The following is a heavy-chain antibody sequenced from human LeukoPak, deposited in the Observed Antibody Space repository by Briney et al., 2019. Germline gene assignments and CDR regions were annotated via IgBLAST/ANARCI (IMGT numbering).Heavy chain of an antibody. Sequence: GGSLRLSCAASGFTFSSYAVSWVRQAPGKGLEWVSAISGSGGSTYYADSVKGRFTISRDKSKNTLYLQMNSLKVEDTAVYYCARLPTFYFDSSHYHYDYWGRGTQVTVSS. J-gene: IGHJ4*02. D-gene: IGHD3-22*01. CDR3: ARLPTFYFDSSHYHYDY. CDR1: GFTFSSYA. CDR2: ISGSGGST. V-gene: IGHV3-23*01.